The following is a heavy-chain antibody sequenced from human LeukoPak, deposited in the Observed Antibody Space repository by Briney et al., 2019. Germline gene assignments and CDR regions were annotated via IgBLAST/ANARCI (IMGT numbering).Heavy chain of an antibody. D-gene: IGHD3-22*01. V-gene: IGHV3-49*04. CDR2: IGSKTSGGTT. Sequence: PGRSLRLSCTTSGFTLGDYAMTWVRQAPGKGLEWLGFIGSKTSGGTTDYAASVKGRFTISRDDSKSIAYLQMNTLKTEDTAIYYCARGAFEYDTSGYYYTFDYWGQGSLVTVSS. CDR3: ARGAFEYDTSGYYYTFDY. CDR1: GFTLGDYA. J-gene: IGHJ4*02.